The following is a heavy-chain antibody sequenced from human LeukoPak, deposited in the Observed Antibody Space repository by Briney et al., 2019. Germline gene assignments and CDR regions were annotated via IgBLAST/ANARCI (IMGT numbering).Heavy chain of an antibody. CDR3: AKGNWGDY. CDR2: ISPSGDTT. Sequence: PGGSLRLSCAASGVTFSSYSMNWVRQAPGKGLGWVSGISPSGDTTYYADSVKGRFTISRDNSKNTLYLQMNSLRAEDTAVYYCAKGNWGDYWGQGTLVTVSS. V-gene: IGHV3-23*01. D-gene: IGHD7-27*01. CDR1: GVTFSSYS. J-gene: IGHJ4*02.